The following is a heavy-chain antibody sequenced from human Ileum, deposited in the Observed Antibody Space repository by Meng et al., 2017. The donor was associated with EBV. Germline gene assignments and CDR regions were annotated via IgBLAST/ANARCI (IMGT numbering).Heavy chain of an antibody. CDR3: ARDSGYTRSWSGDY. J-gene: IGHJ4*02. CDR2: ISTNTGNP. D-gene: IGHD6-13*01. V-gene: IGHV7-4-1*02. CDR1: GYTFTRNA. Sequence: VRLWLSGSELNKPGASLKVFCKASGYTFTRNAINWVRQAPGQGLEWMGWISTNTGNPTYAQGFAGRFVFSLDTSVSTAYLQISGLKAEDTAIYYCARDSGYTRSWSGDYWGQGTLVTVSS.